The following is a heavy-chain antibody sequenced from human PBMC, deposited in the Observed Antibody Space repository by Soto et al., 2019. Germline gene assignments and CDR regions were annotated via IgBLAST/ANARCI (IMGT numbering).Heavy chain of an antibody. CDR1: GYTFTSYG. CDR3: ATRSPAFDF. J-gene: IGHJ4*02. CDR2: ISTSKGDT. Sequence: QVQMVQSGPAVKKPGASVKVSCKTSGYTFTSYGVAWVRQAPGQGLEWMGWISTSKGDTTYAQKFQGRVTMTTDTSTSTAYMELRSLRSDDTAVYYCATRSPAFDFWGQGTLVTVSS. V-gene: IGHV1-18*01.